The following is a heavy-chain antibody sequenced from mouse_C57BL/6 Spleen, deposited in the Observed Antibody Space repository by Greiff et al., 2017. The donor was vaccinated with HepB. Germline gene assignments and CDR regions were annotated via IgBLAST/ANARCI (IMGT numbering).Heavy chain of an antibody. CDR1: GYTFTSYW. V-gene: IGHV1-55*01. D-gene: IGHD2-4*01. Sequence: QVQLQQPGAELVKPGASVKMSCKASGYTFTSYWITWVKQRPGQGLEWVGDIYPGSGSTNYNEKFKSKATLTVDTSASTAYMQLSSLTSEDSAVYYCAREDDYDGPYYFYYWGQGTTLTVSS. CDR3: AREDDYDGPYYFYY. CDR2: IYPGSGST. J-gene: IGHJ2*01.